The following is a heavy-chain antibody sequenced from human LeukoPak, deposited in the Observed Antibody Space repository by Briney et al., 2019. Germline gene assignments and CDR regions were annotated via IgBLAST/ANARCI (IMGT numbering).Heavy chain of an antibody. V-gene: IGHV3-9*01. D-gene: IGHD4-23*01. CDR2: ISWNSGSI. CDR3: AKDSYGGTWHFDY. CDR1: GFTFDDYA. Sequence: GRSLRLSCAASGFTFDDYAMHWVRHAPGKGLEWVSGISWNSGSIGYADSVKGRFTISRDNAKNSLYLQMNSLRAEDTALYYCAKDSYGGTWHFDYWGQGTLVTVSS. J-gene: IGHJ4*02.